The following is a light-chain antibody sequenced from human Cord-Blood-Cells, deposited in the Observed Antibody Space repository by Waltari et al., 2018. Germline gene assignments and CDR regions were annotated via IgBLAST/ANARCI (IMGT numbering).Light chain of an antibody. CDR2: WAS. V-gene: IGKV4-1*01. Sequence: DIVMCQSPDSLAVSLGERAAINCKSSQSVLYSSNNKNYLAWYQQKPGQPPKLLIYWASTRESGVPDRFSGSGSGTDFTLTISSLQAEDVAVYYCQQYYSTPHTFGQGTKVEIK. CDR1: QSVLYSSNNKNY. CDR3: QQYYSTPHT. J-gene: IGKJ1*01.